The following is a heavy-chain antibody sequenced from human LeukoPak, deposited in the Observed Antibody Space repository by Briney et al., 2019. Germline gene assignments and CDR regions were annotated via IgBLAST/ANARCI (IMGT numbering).Heavy chain of an antibody. J-gene: IGHJ4*02. V-gene: IGHV3-23*01. CDR1: GFTFRSYA. CDR2: ISGSGGST. D-gene: IGHD3-9*01. Sequence: AGGSLRLSCAASGFTFRSYAMSWVRQAPGKGLEWVSAISGSGGSTYYADSVKGRFTISRDNSKNTLYLQMNSLRAEDTAVYYCAKDHARYFDWLGDYWGQGTRVTVSS. CDR3: AKDHARYFDWLGDY.